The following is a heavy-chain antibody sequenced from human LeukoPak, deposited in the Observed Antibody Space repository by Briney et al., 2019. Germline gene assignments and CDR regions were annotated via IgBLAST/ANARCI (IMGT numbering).Heavy chain of an antibody. D-gene: IGHD1-14*01. V-gene: IGHV3-15*01. CDR2: IKSKSDGGTT. CDR3: TTTRTY. CDR1: GFPFSNTW. J-gene: IGHJ4*02. Sequence: GALRLSCAASGFPFSNTWMNRVRQAPGKGLEWVARIKSKSDGGTTDYAAPVKGRFTISRDDSKNTLYLQMNSLKTDDTAVYYCTTTRTYWGQGTLVTVSS.